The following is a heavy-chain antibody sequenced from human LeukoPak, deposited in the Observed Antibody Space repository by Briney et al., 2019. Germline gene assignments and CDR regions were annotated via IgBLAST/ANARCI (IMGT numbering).Heavy chain of an antibody. CDR3: ASSARGVITPWWFDP. V-gene: IGHV1-69*13. D-gene: IGHD3-10*01. CDR2: IIPIFGTA. CDR1: GGTFSSYA. Sequence: ASVKVSCKASGGTFSSYAISWVRQAPGQGLEWMGGIIPIFGTANYAQKFQGRVTITADESTSTAYMELSSLRSEDTAVYYCASSARGVITPWWFDPWGQGTLVTVSS. J-gene: IGHJ5*02.